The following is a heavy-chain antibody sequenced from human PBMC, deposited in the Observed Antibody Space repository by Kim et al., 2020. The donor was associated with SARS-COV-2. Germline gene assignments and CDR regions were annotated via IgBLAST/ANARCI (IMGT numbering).Heavy chain of an antibody. V-gene: IGHV6-1*01. Sequence: SQTLSLTCDISADSFSANNIAWNWIRQSPLGALEWLGRTYYRSMWYYDYSLSVKSRITVNLDTSKSQLSLQLHSVTPEDTAIYFCARGAMSAFDFWGQGT. CDR3: ARGAMSAFDF. CDR1: ADSFSANNIA. D-gene: IGHD3-10*01. J-gene: IGHJ3*01. CDR2: TYYRSMWYY.